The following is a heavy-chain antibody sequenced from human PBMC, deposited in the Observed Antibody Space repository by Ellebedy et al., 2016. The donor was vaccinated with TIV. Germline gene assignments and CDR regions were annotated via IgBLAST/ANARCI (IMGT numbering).Heavy chain of an antibody. V-gene: IGHV1-2*02. CDR3: ARESQLLFEYFQH. Sequence: ASVKVSXKASGYTFTDYYIHWVRQAPGQGLEWMGWINPHSGGTNYAQNFQGRVTMTRDPSISTAYMELRRLRSDDTAVYYCARESQLLFEYFQHWGQGTLVTVSS. J-gene: IGHJ1*01. CDR1: GYTFTDYY. D-gene: IGHD2-2*01. CDR2: INPHSGGT.